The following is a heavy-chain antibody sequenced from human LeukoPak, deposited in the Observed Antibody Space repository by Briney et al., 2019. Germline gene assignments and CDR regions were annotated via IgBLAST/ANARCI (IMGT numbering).Heavy chain of an antibody. D-gene: IGHD3-22*01. V-gene: IGHV4-34*01. CDR3: ARVQVTTQI. J-gene: IGHJ4*02. Sequence: SETLSLTCAVYGGSFSGYYWTWIRQSPGKGLEWIGEINYSGSTNYNPSLRSRVIISVDTSKNRFSLRLSSVTAADTAVYYCARVQVTTQIWGQGTLVTVSP. CDR1: GGSFSGYY. CDR2: INYSGST.